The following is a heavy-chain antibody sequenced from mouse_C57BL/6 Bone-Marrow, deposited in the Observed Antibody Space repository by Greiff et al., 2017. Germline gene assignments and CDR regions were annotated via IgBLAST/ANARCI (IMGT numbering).Heavy chain of an antibody. V-gene: IGHV1-81*01. Sequence: QVQLQQSGAELARPGASVKLSCKASGYTFTSYGISWVKQRTGQGLEWIGEIYPRSGNTYYNEKFKGKATLTADKSSSTAYMELRSLTSEDSAVYFCVRGYYGSSSLYAMDYWGQGTSVTVSS. CDR2: IYPRSGNT. CDR3: VRGYYGSSSLYAMDY. J-gene: IGHJ4*01. CDR1: GYTFTSYG. D-gene: IGHD1-1*01.